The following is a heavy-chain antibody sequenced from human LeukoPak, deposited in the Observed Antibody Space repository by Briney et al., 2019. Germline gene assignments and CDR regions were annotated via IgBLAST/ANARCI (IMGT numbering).Heavy chain of an antibody. Sequence: GGSLRLSCAASGFIFSSHGMNWVRQAPGKGLEWVSSIDSSGGYMFYADSVKGRFIISRDNAKDSLYLQMNSLRVEDTAVYYCLRGDRRDYWGQGTLVTVSS. J-gene: IGHJ4*02. CDR2: IDSSGGYM. CDR3: LRGDRRDY. CDR1: GFIFSSHG. V-gene: IGHV3-21*06.